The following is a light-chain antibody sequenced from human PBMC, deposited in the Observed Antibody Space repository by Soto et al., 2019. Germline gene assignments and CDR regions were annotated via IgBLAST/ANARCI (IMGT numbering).Light chain of an antibody. CDR2: AAS. J-gene: IGKJ1*01. Sequence: DIQMTQSPSSLSASVGDRVTITCRASQSISSYLNWYQQKPGKAPKLLIYAASSLQGGVPSRFSGSGSGTDFTLTISSLQPEDFATDYCQQSYSTRWTFGQGTKVDIK. CDR3: QQSYSTRWT. CDR1: QSISSY. V-gene: IGKV1-39*01.